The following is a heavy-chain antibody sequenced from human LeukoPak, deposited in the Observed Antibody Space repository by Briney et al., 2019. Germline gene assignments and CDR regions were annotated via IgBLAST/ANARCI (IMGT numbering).Heavy chain of an antibody. D-gene: IGHD3-10*01. CDR3: ARDLYAFNYYGFTVDP. Sequence: GASVKVSCKASGYTFTGYYMHWVRQAPGQGLEWMGWINPNSGGTNYAQKFQGRVTMTRDTSISTAYMELSRLRSDDTAVYYCARDLYAFNYYGFTVDPWGQGTLVTVSS. J-gene: IGHJ5*02. CDR2: INPNSGGT. CDR1: GYTFTGYY. V-gene: IGHV1-2*02.